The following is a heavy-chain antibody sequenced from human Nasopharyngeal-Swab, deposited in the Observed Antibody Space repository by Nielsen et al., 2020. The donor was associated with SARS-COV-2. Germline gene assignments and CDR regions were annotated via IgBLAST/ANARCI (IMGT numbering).Heavy chain of an antibody. CDR2: IYSDGST. V-gene: IGHV3-53*04. D-gene: IGHD6-19*01. J-gene: IGHJ6*03. CDR1: GFTVNTNY. CDR3: ARVSSGWDYHYYYMDV. Sequence: GGSLRLSCAASGFTVNTNYMSWVCQAPGKGLEWVSIIYSDGSTYYAGSVKGRFTISRHNSNNTLHLQMNSLRGEDTAVYYCARVSSGWDYHYYYMDVWGKGTTVTVSS.